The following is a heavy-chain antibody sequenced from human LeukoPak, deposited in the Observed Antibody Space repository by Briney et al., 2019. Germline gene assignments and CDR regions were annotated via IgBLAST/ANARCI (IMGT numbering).Heavy chain of an antibody. CDR1: GFTFSSYS. CDR2: ISGSGGST. J-gene: IGHJ4*02. Sequence: PGGSLRLSCAASGFTFSSYSMTWVRQAPGKGLEWVSAISGSGGSTYYADSVKGRFTISRDNSKNTLYLQMNSLRAEDTAVYYCAKDLRGLPDYWGQGTLVTVSS. CDR3: AKDLRGLPDY. D-gene: IGHD4-11*01. V-gene: IGHV3-23*01.